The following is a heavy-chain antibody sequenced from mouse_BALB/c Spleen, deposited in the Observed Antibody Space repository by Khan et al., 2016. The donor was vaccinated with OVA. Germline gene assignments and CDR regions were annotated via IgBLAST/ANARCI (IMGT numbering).Heavy chain of an antibody. CDR1: GYSITSDYA. CDR2: ITYSGSS. CDR3: VRGRAY. J-gene: IGHJ3*01. V-gene: IGHV3-2*02. Sequence: EVQLQESGPGLVKPSQSLSLTCTVTGYSITSDYAWNWIRQFPGNKLEWMGYITYSGSSRKKPSLKSRISITRDTSKNQFFLQLNSVTTEDTATYYCVRGRAYWGQGTLVTVSA.